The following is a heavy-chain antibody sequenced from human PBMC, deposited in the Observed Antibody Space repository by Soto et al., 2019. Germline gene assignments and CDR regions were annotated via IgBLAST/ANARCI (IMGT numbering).Heavy chain of an antibody. CDR1: GFTFSSYA. D-gene: IGHD3-16*02. Sequence: GGSLRLSCAASGFTFSSYAMSWVRQAPGKGLEWVSAISGSGGSTYYADSVKGRFTISRDNSKNTLYLQMNSLRAEDTAVYYCAKDFDDYVWGSYRYLYFDYWGQGTLVTVSS. V-gene: IGHV3-23*01. CDR3: AKDFDDYVWGSYRYLYFDY. J-gene: IGHJ4*02. CDR2: ISGSGGST.